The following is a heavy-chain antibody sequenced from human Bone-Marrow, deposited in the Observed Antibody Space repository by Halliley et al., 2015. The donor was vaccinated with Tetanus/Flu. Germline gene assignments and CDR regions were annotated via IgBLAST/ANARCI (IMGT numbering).Heavy chain of an antibody. V-gene: IGHV1-18*01. Sequence: MGWNGGYNGGTDYAPKSQGRVTMATDTSTSTAYLEVRSLRSDGTAVYYCARDGAWSYGYVFDPWGQGTLVTVSS. J-gene: IGHJ3*01. CDR3: ARDGAWSYGYVFDP. D-gene: IGHD1-26*01. CDR2: NGGYNGGT.